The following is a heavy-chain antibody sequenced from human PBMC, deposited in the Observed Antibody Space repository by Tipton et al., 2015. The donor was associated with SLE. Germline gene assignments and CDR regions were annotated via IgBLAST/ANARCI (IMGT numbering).Heavy chain of an antibody. Sequence: TLSLTCTVSGGSISSSRYYWGWVRQPPGKGLEWIGSIHTSGNTNYNPSPSLESRDTVSVDTSKNQFSLKLSSVTAADTAVYYCAREGTGTTRSYYYYMDVWGKGTTVTVSS. CDR1: GGSISSSRYY. CDR3: AREGTGTTRSYYYYMDV. CDR2: IHTSGNT. J-gene: IGHJ6*03. D-gene: IGHD1-1*01. V-gene: IGHV4-61*02.